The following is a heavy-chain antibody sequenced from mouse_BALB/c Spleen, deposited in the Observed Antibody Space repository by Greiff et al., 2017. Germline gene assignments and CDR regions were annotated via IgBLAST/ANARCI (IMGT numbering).Heavy chain of an antibody. D-gene: IGHD3-2*01. CDR1: GFNIKDYY. CDR3: TKTARAPWFAY. V-gene: IGHV14-4*02. Sequence: VQLQQSGAELVRSGASVKLSCTASGFNIKDYYMHWVKQRPEQGLEWIGWIDPENGDTEYAPKFQGEATMTADTSSNTAYLQLSSLTSEDTAVYYCTKTARAPWFAYWGQGTLVTVSA. CDR2: IDPENGDT. J-gene: IGHJ3*01.